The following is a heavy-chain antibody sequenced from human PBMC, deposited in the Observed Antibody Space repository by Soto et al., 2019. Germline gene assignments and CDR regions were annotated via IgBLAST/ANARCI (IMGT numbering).Heavy chain of an antibody. CDR1: GFTFSSYW. CDR3: ARGAGVYYSRDA. Sequence: GGSLRLSCAASGFTFSSYWMHWVRQVPGKGLVWVSRLYTDGSRTSYADSVKGRFTISRDNAKNTLYLQMNSLRAEDTAVYYCARGAGVYYSRDAWAKGTPFPVSS. V-gene: IGHV3-74*01. D-gene: IGHD3-22*01. CDR2: LYTDGSRT. J-gene: IGHJ6*04.